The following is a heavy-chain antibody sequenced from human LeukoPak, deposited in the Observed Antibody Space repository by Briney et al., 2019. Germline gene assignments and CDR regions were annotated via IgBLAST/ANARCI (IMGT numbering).Heavy chain of an antibody. D-gene: IGHD5-12*01. J-gene: IGHJ4*02. V-gene: IGHV3-23*01. CDR1: GFTFSSYA. Sequence: GGSLRLSCAASGFTFSSYAMSWVRQAPGKGLEWVSAISGSGGSTYYADSVKGRFTISRDNSKNTLYLQMNSLRAEDTAVYYCARDSSGYDLMVDYFDYWGQGTLVTVSS. CDR2: ISGSGGST. CDR3: ARDSSGYDLMVDYFDY.